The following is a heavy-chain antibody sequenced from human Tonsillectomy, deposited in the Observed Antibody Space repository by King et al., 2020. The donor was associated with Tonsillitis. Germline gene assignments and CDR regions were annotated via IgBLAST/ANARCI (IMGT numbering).Heavy chain of an antibody. CDR2: MNPNSGNP. CDR3: ARGRWVVVPAAIEDYYYYGMDV. Sequence: QLVQSGAEVKKPWAAVKVSCKASGYTFTNYDNNWGQQATGQGLEWMGWMNPNSGNPGYAPKLQGRVTMNRNTSISTAYMELSSLRSEDTAVYYCARGRWVVVPAAIEDYYYYGMDVWGQGTTVTVSS. D-gene: IGHD2-2*02. CDR1: GYTFTNYD. V-gene: IGHV1-8*01. J-gene: IGHJ6*02.